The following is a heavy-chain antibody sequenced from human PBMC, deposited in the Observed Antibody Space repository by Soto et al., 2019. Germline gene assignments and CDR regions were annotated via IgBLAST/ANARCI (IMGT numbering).Heavy chain of an antibody. Sequence: ASVKVSCKDSGYTFTSYAMHWVRQAPGQRIEWMGWINAGNGNTKYSQKFQGTVTINRDTYASTAYMELSSLRSEDTAVYYCARFREGYCSSTSCYTENYYYYYGMDVWGQGTTVTVSS. CDR2: INAGNGNT. V-gene: IGHV1-3*01. CDR3: ARFREGYCSSTSCYTENYYYYYGMDV. D-gene: IGHD2-2*02. CDR1: GYTFTSYA. J-gene: IGHJ6*02.